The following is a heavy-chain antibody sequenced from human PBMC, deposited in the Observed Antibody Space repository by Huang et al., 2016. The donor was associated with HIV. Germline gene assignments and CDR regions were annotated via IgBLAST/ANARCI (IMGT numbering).Heavy chain of an antibody. V-gene: IGHV1-2*02. CDR3: ARDWSFGSSTSPAD. Sequence: QVQLVQSGAEVKNPGASVRVSCKASGYTFTDSNIHWGRQAPGQGLEWMGWINPKRGGTIYAQRCQGRITMTRDTTISTVHMDRRRIQSDDTAVYFCARDWSFGSSTSPADWGQGTLVTVSS. CDR1: GYTFTDSN. D-gene: IGHD6-6*01. CDR2: INPKRGGT. J-gene: IGHJ4*02.